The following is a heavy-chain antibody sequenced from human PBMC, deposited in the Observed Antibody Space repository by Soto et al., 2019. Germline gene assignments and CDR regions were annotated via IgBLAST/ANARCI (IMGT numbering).Heavy chain of an antibody. D-gene: IGHD3-10*01. Sequence: EVQLLESGGGLVQPGGSLRLSCAASGFTFGSYAMSWVRQAPGKGLEWVSLISGTGDSSEYANSVKGRFTISRDYSKTTVFLQMNSLRAEHTAVYFCAKDNANYGSGTFSHWGQGTLVNVSS. CDR1: GFTFGSYA. V-gene: IGHV3-23*01. CDR2: ISGTGDSS. J-gene: IGHJ4*02. CDR3: AKDNANYGSGTFSH.